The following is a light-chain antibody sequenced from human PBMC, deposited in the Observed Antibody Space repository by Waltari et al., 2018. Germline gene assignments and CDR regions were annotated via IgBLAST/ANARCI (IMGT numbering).Light chain of an antibody. V-gene: IGKV3-20*01. Sequence: VLTQSPGTLSLSPGERATLSGRARQSFDSNYFAWFQQRPGQVPRLLIYAASSRATDIPDRFSGSVSGTDFTLTISRLEPEDFAVYYCQQYAKAPGTFGQGTRLEIK. CDR3: QQYAKAPGT. CDR2: AAS. J-gene: IGKJ2*02. CDR1: QSFDSNY.